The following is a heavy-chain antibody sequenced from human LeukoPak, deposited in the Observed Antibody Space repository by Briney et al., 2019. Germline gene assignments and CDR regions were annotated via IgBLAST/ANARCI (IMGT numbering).Heavy chain of an antibody. V-gene: IGHV3-9*01. CDR1: GFTFDDYA. Sequence: GRSLRLSCAASGFTFDDYAMHWVRQAPGEGLEWVSGISWASGSIGYADSVKGRFTISRDNAKNSLYLQMNSLRAEDTALYYCAKDGAAAPGFYYGMDVWGQGTTVTVSS. J-gene: IGHJ6*02. D-gene: IGHD2-2*01. CDR3: AKDGAAAPGFYYGMDV. CDR2: ISWASGSI.